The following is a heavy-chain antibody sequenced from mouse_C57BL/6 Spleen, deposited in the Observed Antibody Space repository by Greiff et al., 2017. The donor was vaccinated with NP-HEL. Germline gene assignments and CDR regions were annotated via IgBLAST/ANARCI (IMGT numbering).Heavy chain of an antibody. CDR3: ARWTTVVHWYFDV. CDR2: IRNKANGYTT. J-gene: IGHJ1*03. CDR1: GFTFTDYY. Sequence: EVMLVESGGGLVQPGGSLSLSCAASGFTFTDYYMSWVRQPPGKALEWLGFIRNKANGYTTEYSASVKGRFTISRDNSQSILYLQMNALRAEDSATYYCARWTTVVHWYFDVWGTGTTVTVSS. V-gene: IGHV7-3*01. D-gene: IGHD1-1*01.